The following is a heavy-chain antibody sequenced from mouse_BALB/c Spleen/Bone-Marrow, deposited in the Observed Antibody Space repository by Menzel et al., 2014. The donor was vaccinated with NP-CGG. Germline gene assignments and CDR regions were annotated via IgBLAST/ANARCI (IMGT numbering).Heavy chain of an antibody. CDR3: ATGYYAMDS. Sequence: VQVVESGAELAKPGASVKMSCKASGYTFXSYWMHWVKQRPGQGLEWIGYINPTSGYTEYNQKFKDKATLTADKSSSTAYMQLGSLTSEDSAVYYCATGYYAMDSWGQGSSVTVSS. CDR1: GYTFXSYW. J-gene: IGHJ4*01. CDR2: INPTSGYT. V-gene: IGHV1-7*01.